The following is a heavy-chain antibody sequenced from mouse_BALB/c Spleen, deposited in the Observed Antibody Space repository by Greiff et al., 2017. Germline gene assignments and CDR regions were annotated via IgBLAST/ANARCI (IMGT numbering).Heavy chain of an antibody. V-gene: IGHV5-12-2*01. CDR2: ISNGGGST. CDR1: GFTFSSYT. D-gene: IGHD1-1*01. J-gene: IGHJ1*01. Sequence: EVHLVESGGGLVQPGGSLKLSCAASGFTFSSYTMSWVRQTPEKRLEWVAYISNGGGSTYYPDTVKGRFTISRDNAKNTLYLQMSSLKSEDTAMYYCARHSDYGSSYWYFDVWGAGTTVTVSS. CDR3: ARHSDYGSSYWYFDV.